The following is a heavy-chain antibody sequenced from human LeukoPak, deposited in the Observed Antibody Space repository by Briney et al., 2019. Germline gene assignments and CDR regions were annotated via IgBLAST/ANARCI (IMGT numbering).Heavy chain of an antibody. D-gene: IGHD6-25*01. J-gene: IGHJ4*01. CDR1: GGSISSYY. V-gene: IGHV4-59*01. Sequence: SETLSLTCTVSGGSISSYYGMWMRQPPGKGLEGRGYIYYSGSTNYNPSLKSRGTISVDTSKNQFSLKLSSVTAADTAVYYCAPWGGIAAEPFASCGHGTLVTVSS. CDR3: APWGGIAAEPFAS. CDR2: IYYSGST.